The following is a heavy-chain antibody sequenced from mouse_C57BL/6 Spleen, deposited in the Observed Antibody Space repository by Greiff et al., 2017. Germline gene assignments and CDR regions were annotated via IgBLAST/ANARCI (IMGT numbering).Heavy chain of an antibody. D-gene: IGHD1-1*01. CDR3: ASSATVVAPYFDG. Sequence: VQLQQSGAELVKPGASVKMSCTASGYNFNDYSMHWVKQRPEQGLEWIGRIYPEDGGTKYTPKFQGKATITADTSSNTAYLQLSSLTSEDTAVYYCASSATVVAPYFDGWGQGTTLTVSS. J-gene: IGHJ2*01. CDR1: GYNFNDYS. CDR2: IYPEDGGT. V-gene: IGHV14-2*01.